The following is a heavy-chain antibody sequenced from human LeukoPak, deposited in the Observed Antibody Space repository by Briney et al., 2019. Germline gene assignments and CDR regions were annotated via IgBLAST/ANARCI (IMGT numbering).Heavy chain of an antibody. CDR1: GGSISSGGYY. V-gene: IGHV4-31*03. D-gene: IGHD3-10*01. Sequence: SQTLSLTCTVSGGSISSGGYYWSWIRQHPGKGLEWIGYIYYSGSTYYNPSLKSRVTISVDTSKNQFSLKLSSVTAADTAVYYCASYGSGSYYKVDYWGQGTLVTVSS. CDR2: IYYSGST. J-gene: IGHJ4*02. CDR3: ASYGSGSYYKVDY.